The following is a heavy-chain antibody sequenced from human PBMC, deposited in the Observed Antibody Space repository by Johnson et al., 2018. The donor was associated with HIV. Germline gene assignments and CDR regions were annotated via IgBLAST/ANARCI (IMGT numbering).Heavy chain of an antibody. Sequence: QLVESGGGLVTPEGSLRLSCAASGFTFSDHYMSWIRQATEKGLEWVSYIRGSGDTIYYADSVKGRFTISRDSAKNSLYLQMNSLRDEDTAVYLCARGGGWKGSFDIWGQGTMVTVSS. V-gene: IGHV3-11*04. CDR1: GFTFSDHY. CDR2: IRGSGDTI. J-gene: IGHJ3*02. D-gene: IGHD1-1*01. CDR3: ARGGGWKGSFDI.